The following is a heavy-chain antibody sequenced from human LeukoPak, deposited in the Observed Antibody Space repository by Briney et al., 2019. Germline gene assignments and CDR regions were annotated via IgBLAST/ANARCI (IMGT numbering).Heavy chain of an antibody. J-gene: IGHJ4*02. D-gene: IGHD1-1*01. V-gene: IGHV4-39*01. Sequence: SETLSLTFTVSGGSISSSSYYWGWIRQPPGKGLEWIGSIYYSGSTYYNPSLKSRVTISVDTSKNQFSLKLSSVTAADTAVYYCARHLGSRGGLEYYFDYWGQGTLVTVSS. CDR3: ARHLGSRGGLEYYFDY. CDR1: GGSISSSSYY. CDR2: IYYSGST.